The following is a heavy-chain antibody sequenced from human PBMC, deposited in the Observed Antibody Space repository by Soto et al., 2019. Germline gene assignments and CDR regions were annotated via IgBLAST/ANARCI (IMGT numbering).Heavy chain of an antibody. Sequence: TLSLTCTVSGGSISSYYWSWIRQPPGKALEWLALIYWDDDKRYSPSLKSRLTITKDTSKNQVVLTMTNMDPVDTATYYCAHFSNGPSITMILGYWGQGTLVTVSS. V-gene: IGHV2-5*08. CDR3: AHFSNGPSITMILGY. CDR1: GGSISSYYW. D-gene: IGHD3-22*01. J-gene: IGHJ4*02. CDR2: IYWDDDK.